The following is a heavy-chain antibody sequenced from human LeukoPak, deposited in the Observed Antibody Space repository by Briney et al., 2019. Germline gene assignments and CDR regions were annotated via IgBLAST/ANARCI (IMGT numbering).Heavy chain of an antibody. J-gene: IGHJ4*02. D-gene: IGHD3-22*01. CDR1: GGSISSGGYY. CDR3: AGDSSGYYQADY. CDR2: IYYSGST. V-gene: IGHV4-31*03. Sequence: SETLSLTCTVSGGSISSGGYYWSWIRQHPGKGLEWIGYIYYSGSTYYNPSLKSRVTISVDTSKNQFSLKLSSVTAADTAVYYCAGDSSGYYQADYWGQGTLVTVSS.